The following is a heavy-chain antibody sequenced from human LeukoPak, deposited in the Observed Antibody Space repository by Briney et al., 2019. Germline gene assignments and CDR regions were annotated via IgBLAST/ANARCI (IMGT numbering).Heavy chain of an antibody. D-gene: IGHD3-22*01. CDR3: ARDASYYYDSSGYYGY. CDR2: ISSSCSTI. V-gene: IGHV3-11*01. CDR1: GFTFSDYY. J-gene: IGHJ4*02. Sequence: PGRTLRLSCAASGFTFSDYYMSWIPQAPGKGLEWGSYISSSCSTIYYADSVKGRFTISRDNAKNSLYLQMNSLRAEDTAVYYCARDASYYYDSSGYYGYWGQGTLVTVSS.